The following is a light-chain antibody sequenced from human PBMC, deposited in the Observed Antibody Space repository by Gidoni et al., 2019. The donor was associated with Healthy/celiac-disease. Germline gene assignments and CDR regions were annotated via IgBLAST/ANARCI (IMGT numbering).Light chain of an antibody. J-gene: IGKJ1*01. V-gene: IGKV1-8*01. CDR3: QQYYSYPQT. Sequence: AIRMTQSPSSFSASTGDRVTIKCRASQGISSYLAWYHQKPGKAPKLLIYAASTLQSGVPSRFSGSGSGTDFTLTLSCLQSEDFATYYCQQYYSYPQTFGQGTKVEIK. CDR1: QGISSY. CDR2: AAS.